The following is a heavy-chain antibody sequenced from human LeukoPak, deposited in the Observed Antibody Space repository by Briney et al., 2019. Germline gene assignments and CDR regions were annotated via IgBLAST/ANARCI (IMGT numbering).Heavy chain of an antibody. CDR1: GFTFSSYS. CDR3: AKDPHYDFWSGYGDAFDI. V-gene: IGHV3-21*04. J-gene: IGHJ3*02. CDR2: ISSSSSYI. D-gene: IGHD3-3*01. Sequence: PGGSLRLSCAASGFTFSSYSMNWVRQAPGKGLEWVSSISSSSSYIYYADSVKGRFTISRDNAKNSLYLQMNSLRAEDTAVYYCAKDPHYDFWSGYGDAFDIWGQGTMVTVSS.